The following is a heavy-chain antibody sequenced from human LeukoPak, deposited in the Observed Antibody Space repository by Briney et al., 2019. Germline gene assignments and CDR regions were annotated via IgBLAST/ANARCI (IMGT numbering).Heavy chain of an antibody. Sequence: TGGSLRLSCAASGFTFSSYAMSWVRQAPGKGLAWVSAISGSGGSTYYADSVKGRFTISRDNYKHTLYLQMNSLRAEETAVYYCAKAIRAPEYYFDYWGQGALVTVSS. CDR3: AKAIRAPEYYFDY. CDR2: ISGSGGST. CDR1: GFTFSSYA. D-gene: IGHD5-12*01. V-gene: IGHV3-23*01. J-gene: IGHJ4*02.